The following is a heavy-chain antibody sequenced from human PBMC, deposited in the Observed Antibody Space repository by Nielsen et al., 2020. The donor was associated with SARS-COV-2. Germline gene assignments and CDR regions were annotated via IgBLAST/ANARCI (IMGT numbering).Heavy chain of an antibody. CDR2: IYYSGST. CDR3: ARVYVVGATTVDY. Sequence: SETLSLTCTVSGGSISSYYWSWIRQPPGKGLEWIGYIYYSGSTNYNPSLKSRVTISVDTSKNQFSLKLSSVTAADTAVYYCARVYVVGATTVDYWGQGTLVTVSS. J-gene: IGHJ4*02. D-gene: IGHD1-26*01. V-gene: IGHV4-59*08. CDR1: GGSISSYY.